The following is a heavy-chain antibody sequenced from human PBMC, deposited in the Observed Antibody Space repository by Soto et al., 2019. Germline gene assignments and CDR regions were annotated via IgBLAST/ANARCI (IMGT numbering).Heavy chain of an antibody. V-gene: IGHV3-23*01. CDR2: ISGSGFKK. CDR1: GFIFENFG. D-gene: IGHD1-26*01. Sequence: GGSLRLSCAASGFIFENFGMTWVRQAPGKGLEWISSISGSGFKKYYADSVKGRFTISRDNSKSTVYLELNNLSAEDTAVYHCAKNQGVELVPLATVDWFDPWGQGSVVTVSS. J-gene: IGHJ5*02. CDR3: AKNQGVELVPLATVDWFDP.